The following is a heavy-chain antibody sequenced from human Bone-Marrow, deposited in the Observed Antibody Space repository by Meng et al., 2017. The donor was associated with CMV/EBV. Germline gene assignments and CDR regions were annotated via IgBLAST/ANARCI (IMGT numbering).Heavy chain of an antibody. J-gene: IGHJ4*01. V-gene: IGHV3-74*01. CDR1: GFTFSSYW. CDR3: ARGYGLSIAARPDFDY. Sequence: GESLKISCAASGFTFSSYWMHWVRQAPGKGLVWVSRINSDGSSTSYADSVKGRFTISRDNAKNTLYLQMNSLRAEDTAVYYCARGYGLSIAARPDFDYWGHGTLVTFSS. D-gene: IGHD6-6*01. CDR2: INSDGSST.